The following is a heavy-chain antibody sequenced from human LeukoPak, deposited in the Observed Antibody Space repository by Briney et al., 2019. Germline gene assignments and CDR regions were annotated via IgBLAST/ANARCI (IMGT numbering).Heavy chain of an antibody. J-gene: IGHJ5*02. CDR3: ARNSYYYQTHDT. CDR2: IHSSGSA. D-gene: IGHD3-10*01. V-gene: IGHV4-59*08. Sequence: SETLSLTCTVSGGSISDYYWSWIRQPPGKGLEWIGYIHSSGSANYKPSLKGRVTISVDTSKNQCSLKVSSVTAADTAKYYCARNSYYYQTHDTWGQGTLVTVSS. CDR1: GGSISDYY.